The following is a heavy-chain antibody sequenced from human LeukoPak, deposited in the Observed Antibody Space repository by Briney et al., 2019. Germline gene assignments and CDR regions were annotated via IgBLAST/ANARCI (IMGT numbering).Heavy chain of an antibody. V-gene: IGHV4-59*01. CDR3: ARDFYYYDSSGSFDAFDI. Sequence: SETLSLTCTFSGGSISSYYWSWIRQPPGKGLEWIGYIYYSGSTNYNPSLKSRVTISVDTSKNQFSLKLSSVTAADTAVYYCARDFYYYDSSGSFDAFDIWGQGTMVTVSS. D-gene: IGHD3-22*01. CDR1: GGSISSYY. J-gene: IGHJ3*02. CDR2: IYYSGST.